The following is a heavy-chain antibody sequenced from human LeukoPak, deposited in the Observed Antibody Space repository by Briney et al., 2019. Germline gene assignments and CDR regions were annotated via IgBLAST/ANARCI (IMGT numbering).Heavy chain of an antibody. J-gene: IGHJ4*02. CDR2: ISSSSTYI. CDR3: ARDRDFDF. CDR1: GFTFTDYS. V-gene: IGHV3-21*01. Sequence: GGSLRLSCAASGFTFTDYSMNWVRQAPGKGLEWVSSISSSSTYIYYADSVKGRFTVSRDNAKNSLYLQMNSLSAEDTAVYYCARDRDFDFWGQGTLVTVSS.